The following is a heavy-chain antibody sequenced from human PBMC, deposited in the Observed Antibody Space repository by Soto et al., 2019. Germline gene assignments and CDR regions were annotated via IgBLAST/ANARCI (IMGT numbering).Heavy chain of an antibody. D-gene: IGHD3-3*01. J-gene: IGHJ6*03. CDR2: IRSKGNNYAT. CDR3: SRQASDFWSGKPQYYMDV. V-gene: IGHV3-73*01. Sequence: EVQLVESGGGLVQPWGSLKLSCAASGFTFSGSAMHWVRQASGKGLEWVGRIRSKGNNYATAYGASLKGRFTISRDDSKNTAYLQMNSLNTEDTAVYYCSRQASDFWSGKPQYYMDVWGKGTTVTVSS. CDR1: GFTFSGSA.